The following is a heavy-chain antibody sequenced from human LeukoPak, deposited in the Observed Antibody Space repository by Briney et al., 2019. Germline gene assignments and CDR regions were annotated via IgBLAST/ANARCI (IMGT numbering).Heavy chain of an antibody. V-gene: IGHV4-34*01. CDR1: GGSFSGYY. CDR2: INHSGST. Sequence: PSEALSLTCAVYGGSFSGYYWSWIRQPPGKGLEWIGEINHSGSTNYNPSLKSRVTISVDTSKNQFSLKLSSVTAADTAVYYCARVRSGAKGGMDVWGQGTTVTVSS. J-gene: IGHJ6*02. D-gene: IGHD2-15*01. CDR3: ARVRSGAKGGMDV.